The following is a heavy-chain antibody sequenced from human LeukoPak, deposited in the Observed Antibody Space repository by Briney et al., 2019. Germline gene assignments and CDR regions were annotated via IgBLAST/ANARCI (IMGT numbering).Heavy chain of an antibody. V-gene: IGHV4-61*01. J-gene: IGHJ4*02. CDR2: IYYSGSA. CDR3: ARAFTKWELPDY. D-gene: IGHD1-26*01. Sequence: SETLSLTCTVSGVSVSSGSYYWSWIRQPPGKGLEWIGYIYYSGSANYNPSLKSRVTISVDTSKNQFSLKLSSVTAADTAVYYCARAFTKWELPDYWGQGTLVTVSS. CDR1: GVSVSSGSYY.